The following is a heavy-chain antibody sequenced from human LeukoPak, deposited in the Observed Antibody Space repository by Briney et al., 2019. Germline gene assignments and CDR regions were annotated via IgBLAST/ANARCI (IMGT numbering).Heavy chain of an antibody. CDR3: ARVRCSSTNCMNGYDWFDP. D-gene: IGHD2-2*01. CDR2: ISAYNGNT. J-gene: IGHJ5*02. CDR1: GYTFTSYG. Sequence: GASVKVSCEASGYTFTSYGISWVRQAPGQGLEWMGWISAYNGNTNYAQKLQGRVTMTRDMSTSTVYMELSSLRSEDTAVYYCARVRCSSTNCMNGYDWFDPWGQGTLVTVSS. V-gene: IGHV1-18*01.